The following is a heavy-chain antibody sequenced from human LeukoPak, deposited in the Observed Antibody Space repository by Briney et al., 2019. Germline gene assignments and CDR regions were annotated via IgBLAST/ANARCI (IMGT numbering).Heavy chain of an antibody. J-gene: IGHJ4*02. CDR2: ISSNSSTT. D-gene: IGHD3-10*01. CDR1: GFTFSSYS. V-gene: IGHV3-48*01. Sequence: GGSLRLSCAASGFTFSSYSMNWVRQAPGKGLEWVSYISSNSSTTYYADSVKGRFTISRDNSKNTLYLQMNSLRAEDTAVYYCARAYYGSGSYYLDYWGQGTLVTVSS. CDR3: ARAYYGSGSYYLDY.